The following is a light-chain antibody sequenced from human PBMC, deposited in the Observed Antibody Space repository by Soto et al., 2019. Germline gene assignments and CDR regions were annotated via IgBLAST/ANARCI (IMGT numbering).Light chain of an antibody. Sequence: QSPMTQAASVSGSSGQSITISCAGTIDDIGAYDYVSWYQQHPGNAPKLLVYEVTNRPSGVSDRFSGSKSGNTASLTISGLQAEDEADYYCNSYTNSSAVVFGGGTKVTVL. CDR1: IDDIGAYDY. V-gene: IGLV2-14*01. CDR3: NSYTNSSAVV. J-gene: IGLJ2*01. CDR2: EVT.